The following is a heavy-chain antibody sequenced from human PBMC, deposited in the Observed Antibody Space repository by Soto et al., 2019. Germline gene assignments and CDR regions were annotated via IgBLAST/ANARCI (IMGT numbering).Heavy chain of an antibody. V-gene: IGHV4-34*01. J-gene: IGHJ5*02. CDR3: ARMSGVRGAHRFDP. CDR2: INHSGST. D-gene: IGHD3-10*01. Sequence: QVQLQQWGAGLLKPSETLSLTCAVYGGSFSGYYWSWMRQPPGKGLEWIGEINHSGSTNYNPSLKSRVTISVDTSKNQFSLKLSSVTAADTAVYYCARMSGVRGAHRFDPWGQGTLVTVSS. CDR1: GGSFSGYY.